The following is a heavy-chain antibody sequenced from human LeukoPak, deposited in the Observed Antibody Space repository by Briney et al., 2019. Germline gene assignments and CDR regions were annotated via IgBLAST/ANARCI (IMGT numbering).Heavy chain of an antibody. D-gene: IGHD4-23*01. CDR1: GFTFSSYA. CDR2: ISGSGGST. CDR3: ARKTYGGNSWYFDY. V-gene: IGHV3-23*01. Sequence: GGSLRLSCAASGFTFSSYAMSWVRQAPGKGLEWVSAISGSGGSTYYADSVKGRFTISRDNVKNSLYLQMNSLGTEDTAVYYCARKTYGGNSWYFDYWGQGTLVTVSS. J-gene: IGHJ4*02.